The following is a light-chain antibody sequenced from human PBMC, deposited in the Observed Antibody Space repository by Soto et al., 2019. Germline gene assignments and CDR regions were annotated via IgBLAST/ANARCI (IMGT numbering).Light chain of an antibody. Sequence: IVLTQSPATLSLSPGQRATLFCRASQSVSSYLAWYQQKPGQAPRLLIYDASSRATGIPARFSGSGSGTDFTLTISSVEPEESAFYYGQQRSNWPPATFGGGTKVEIK. CDR1: QSVSSY. CDR2: DAS. CDR3: QQRSNWPPAT. J-gene: IGKJ4*02. V-gene: IGKV3-11*01.